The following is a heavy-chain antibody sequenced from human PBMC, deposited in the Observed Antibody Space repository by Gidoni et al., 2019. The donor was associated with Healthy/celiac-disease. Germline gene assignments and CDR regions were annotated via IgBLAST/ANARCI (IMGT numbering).Heavy chain of an antibody. J-gene: IGHJ6*03. CDR2: IYSGGST. V-gene: IGHV3-66*01. CDR3: ALHRTYYYGSGSYPPHYYYYYYMDV. CDR1: GFTVVSNY. Sequence: EVQLVESGGGLVQPGGSLRLSCAASGFTVVSNYLSWVRKAPGKGLEWVSVIYSGGSTYYADSVKGRFTISRDNSKNTLYLQMNSLRAEDTAVYYCALHRTYYYGSGSYPPHYYYYYYMDVWGKGTTVTVSS. D-gene: IGHD3-10*01.